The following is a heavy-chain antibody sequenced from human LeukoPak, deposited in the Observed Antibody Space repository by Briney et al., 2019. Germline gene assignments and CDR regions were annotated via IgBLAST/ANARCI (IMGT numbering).Heavy chain of an antibody. CDR3: ARGMQLWVPFGY. CDR1: GGSMISYY. Sequence: SETLSLTCTVSGGSMISYYWSWIRQTPGTGLEWIANISDRGSTHSNPSLKSRVTLSVDTSKNQFSLNLSSVTAADTAVYYCARGMQLWVPFGYWGQGTLVTVSS. CDR2: ISDRGST. J-gene: IGHJ4*02. V-gene: IGHV4-59*01. D-gene: IGHD2-21*01.